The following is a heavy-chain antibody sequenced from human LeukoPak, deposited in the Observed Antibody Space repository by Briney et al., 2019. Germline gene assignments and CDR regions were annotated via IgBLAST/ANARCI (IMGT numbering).Heavy chain of an antibody. V-gene: IGHV1-69*05. Sequence: SVKVSCKASGGTFSSYAISWVRQAPGQGPEWMGRIIPIFGTANYAQKFQGRVTITTDESTSTAYMELSSLRSEDTAVYYCARGLRDGYNYDYFDYWGQGTLVTVSS. CDR1: GGTFSSYA. CDR2: IIPIFGTA. CDR3: ARGLRDGYNYDYFDY. D-gene: IGHD5-24*01. J-gene: IGHJ4*02.